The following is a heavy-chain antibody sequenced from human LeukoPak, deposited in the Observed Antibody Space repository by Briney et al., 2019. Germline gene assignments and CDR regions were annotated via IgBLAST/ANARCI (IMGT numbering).Heavy chain of an antibody. CDR1: GGSISSSSYY. J-gene: IGHJ4*02. CDR2: IYYSGST. CDR3: ARLIAVAASDY. V-gene: IGHV4-39*01. D-gene: IGHD6-19*01. Sequence: SETLSLTCTVSGGSISSSSYYWGWIRQLPGKGLEWIGSIYYSGSTYYNPSLKSRVTISVDTSKNQFSLKLSSVTAADTAVYYCARLIAVAASDYWGQGTLVTVSS.